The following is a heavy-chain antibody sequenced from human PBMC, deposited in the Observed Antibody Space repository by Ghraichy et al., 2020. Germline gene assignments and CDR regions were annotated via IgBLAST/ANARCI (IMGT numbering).Heavy chain of an antibody. CDR3: ARGGDYDFWSGYYRFYYYYGMDG. CDR2: IYHSGST. CDR1: GGSISSSNW. J-gene: IGHJ6*02. V-gene: IGHV4-4*02. D-gene: IGHD3-3*01. Sequence: SETLSLTCAVSGGSISSSNWWSWVRQPPGKGLEWIGEIYHSGSTNYNPSLKSRVTISVDKSKNQFSLKLSSVTAADTAVYYCARGGDYDFWSGYYRFYYYYGMDGWGQGTTVTVPS.